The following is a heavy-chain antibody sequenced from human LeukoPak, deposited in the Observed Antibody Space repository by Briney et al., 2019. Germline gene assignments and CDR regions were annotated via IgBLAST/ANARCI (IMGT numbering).Heavy chain of an antibody. CDR2: MNPNSGNT. D-gene: IGHD3-22*01. CDR1: GYTFTSYD. Sequence: ASVKVSCKASGYTFTSYDINWVRQATGQGLEWMGWMNPNSGNTGCAQKFQGRVTMTRNTSISTAYMELSSLRSEDTAVYYCARDHYYDSSGYGMDVWGQETTVTVSS. V-gene: IGHV1-8*01. J-gene: IGHJ6*02. CDR3: ARDHYYDSSGYGMDV.